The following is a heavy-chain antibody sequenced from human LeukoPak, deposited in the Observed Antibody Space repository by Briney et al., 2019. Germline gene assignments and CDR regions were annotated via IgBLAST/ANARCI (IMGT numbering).Heavy chain of an antibody. CDR3: ARVVYDILTGYYAPIDY. CDR2: ISGYNGNT. Sequence: GASVKVSCKASGYTFTTYGISWVRQAPGQGLEWMGWISGYNGNTNYAQKFQGRVTMTTDTSTSTVYMELRSLRSDDTAVYYCARVVYDILTGYYAPIDYWGQGTLVTVSS. CDR1: GYTFTTYG. D-gene: IGHD3-9*01. V-gene: IGHV1-18*01. J-gene: IGHJ4*02.